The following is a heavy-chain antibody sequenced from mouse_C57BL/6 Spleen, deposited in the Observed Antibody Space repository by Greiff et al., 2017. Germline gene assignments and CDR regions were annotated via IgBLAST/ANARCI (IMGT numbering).Heavy chain of an antibody. D-gene: IGHD4-1*01. CDR3: ARNWDEDYYAMDY. CDR1: GFTFSDYG. Sequence: EVKLVESGGGLVQPGGSLKLSCAASGFTFSDYGMAWVRQAPRKGPEWVAFISNLAYSIYYADTVTGRFTISRENAKNTLYLEMSSLRSEDTAMYYGARNWDEDYYAMDYWGQGTSVTVSS. V-gene: IGHV5-15*01. CDR2: ISNLAYSI. J-gene: IGHJ4*01.